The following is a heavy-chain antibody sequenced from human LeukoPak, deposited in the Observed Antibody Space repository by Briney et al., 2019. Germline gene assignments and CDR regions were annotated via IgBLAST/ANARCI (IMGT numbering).Heavy chain of an antibody. D-gene: IGHD2-21*02. Sequence: GESLKISCKGSGYSFTSYWISWVRQMPGKGLEWMGRIDPSDSYTNYSPSFQGHVTISADKSISTAYLQWSSLKASDTAMYYCARSLCGGDCNEAFDIWGQGTMVTVSS. CDR2: IDPSDSYT. J-gene: IGHJ3*02. V-gene: IGHV5-10-1*01. CDR1: GYSFTSYW. CDR3: ARSLCGGDCNEAFDI.